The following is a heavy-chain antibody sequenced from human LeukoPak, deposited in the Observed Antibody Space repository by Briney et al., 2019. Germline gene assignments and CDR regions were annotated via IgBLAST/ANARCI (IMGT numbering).Heavy chain of an antibody. D-gene: IGHD3-22*01. J-gene: IGHJ3*02. V-gene: IGHV4-4*07. Sequence: SETLSLTCTVSGGSISSYYWSWIRQPAGKGLEWIGRIYTSGSTNYNPSLKSRVTISVDTSKNQFSLKLSSVTAADTAVYYCARERNYYDSSGYNDAFDIWGQGTMVTVSS. CDR2: IYTSGST. CDR3: ARERNYYDSSGYNDAFDI. CDR1: GGSISSYY.